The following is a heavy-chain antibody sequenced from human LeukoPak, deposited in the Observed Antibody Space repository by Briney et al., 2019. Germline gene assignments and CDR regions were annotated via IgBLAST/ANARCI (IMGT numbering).Heavy chain of an antibody. CDR1: GFSFSNYW. CDR2: MNSDGSAT. V-gene: IGHV3-74*01. Sequence: GGSVRLSCAASGFSFSNYWMHWVRQAPGKGPVWVTRMNSDGSATYYADSVQGRFTISRDNAKNTLYLQMNSLRAEDTAMYFCAKGPNYFDSWGQGTLVTVSS. J-gene: IGHJ4*02. CDR3: AKGPNYFDS.